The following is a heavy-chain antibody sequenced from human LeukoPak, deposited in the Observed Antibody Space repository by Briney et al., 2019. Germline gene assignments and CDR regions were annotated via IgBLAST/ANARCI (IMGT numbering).Heavy chain of an antibody. CDR2: FDPEDGET. J-gene: IGHJ5*02. Sequence: GASVKVSCKVSGYTLTELSMHWVRQAPGKGLEWMGGFDPEDGETIYAQKFQGRVTMTEDTSTDTAYMELSSLGSEDTAVYYCATLARSGDWFDPWGQGTLVTVSS. V-gene: IGHV1-24*01. D-gene: IGHD3-10*01. CDR3: ATLARSGDWFDP. CDR1: GYTLTELS.